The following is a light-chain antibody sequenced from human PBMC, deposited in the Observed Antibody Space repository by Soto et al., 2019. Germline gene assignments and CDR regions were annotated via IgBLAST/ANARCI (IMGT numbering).Light chain of an antibody. J-gene: IGKJ5*01. V-gene: IGKV3-11*01. CDR2: DAS. Sequence: EIVLTQSPATLSLSPGERATLSCRASQSVSSYLALYQQKPGQAPRLLISDASNMATGIPARFSGSGSGTDFTLTISSLEPEDFAVYYCQQLSNWPITFGQGTRLEIK. CDR1: QSVSSY. CDR3: QQLSNWPIT.